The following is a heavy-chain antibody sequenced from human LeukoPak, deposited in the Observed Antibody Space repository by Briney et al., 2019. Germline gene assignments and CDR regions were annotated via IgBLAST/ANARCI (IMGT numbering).Heavy chain of an antibody. J-gene: IGHJ6*03. Sequence: SVKVSCKASGGTFSSYVISWVRQAPGQGLEWMGRIIPIFGTANYAQKFQGRVTITTDESTSTAYMELSSLRSEDTAVYYCARAQGNAAAGTQVRYYYYYMDVWGKGTTVTVSS. V-gene: IGHV1-69*05. CDR2: IIPIFGTA. D-gene: IGHD6-13*01. CDR3: ARAQGNAAAGTQVRYYYYYMDV. CDR1: GGTFSSYV.